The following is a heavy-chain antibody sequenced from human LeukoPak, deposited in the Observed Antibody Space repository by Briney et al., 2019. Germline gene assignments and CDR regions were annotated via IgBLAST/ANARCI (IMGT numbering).Heavy chain of an antibody. CDR3: ARDDYGGLDY. CDR1: GFTFSSCS. Sequence: GGSLRLSCAASGFTFSSCSMNWVRQAPGKGLEWVSSISSSSSYIYYADSVKGRFTISRDNAKNSLYLQVNSLRAEDTAVYSCARDDYGGLDYWGQGTLVTVSS. J-gene: IGHJ4*02. V-gene: IGHV3-21*01. CDR2: ISSSSSYI. D-gene: IGHD4/OR15-4a*01.